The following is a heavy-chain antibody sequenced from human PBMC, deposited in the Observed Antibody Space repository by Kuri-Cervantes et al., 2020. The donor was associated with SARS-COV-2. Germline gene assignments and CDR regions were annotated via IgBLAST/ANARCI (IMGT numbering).Heavy chain of an antibody. D-gene: IGHD2-2*01. J-gene: IGHJ3*01. Sequence: GGSLRLSCAASGFTFSSYGMHWVRQAPGKGLEWVAFIRYDGSNKYYADSVKGRSTISRDNSKNTLYLQMNSLRAEDTAVYYCARDHCSSTSCYLWGQGTMVTVSS. V-gene: IGHV3-30*02. CDR2: IRYDGSNK. CDR1: GFTFSSYG. CDR3: ARDHCSSTSCYL.